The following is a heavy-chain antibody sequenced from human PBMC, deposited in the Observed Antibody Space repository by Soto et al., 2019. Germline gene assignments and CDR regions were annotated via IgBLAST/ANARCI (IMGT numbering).Heavy chain of an antibody. Sequence: GASVRVSCRASGYTFTGYYMQWVRQAPGQGLEWMGWINPNSGGTNYAQKFQGWVTMTRDTSISTAYMELSRLRSDDTAVYYCARAHCGGDCYSGVDYWGQGTLVTVSS. J-gene: IGHJ4*02. CDR1: GYTFTGYY. CDR2: INPNSGGT. CDR3: ARAHCGGDCYSGVDY. D-gene: IGHD2-21*02. V-gene: IGHV1-2*04.